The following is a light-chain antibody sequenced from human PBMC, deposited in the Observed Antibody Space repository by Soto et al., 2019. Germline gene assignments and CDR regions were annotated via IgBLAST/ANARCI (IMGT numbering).Light chain of an antibody. V-gene: IGKV3-15*01. Sequence: DMERAESGATVYLCGRGITNKYCRASQGIGDTLAWYQQKPGQTPRLLIYDTSIRATGVPARFSGSRSGTEFALTIWCLQSEDFAVYFCEESYTWPITFGQGTRLEIK. J-gene: IGKJ5*01. CDR3: EESYTWPIT. CDR1: QGIGDT. CDR2: DTS.